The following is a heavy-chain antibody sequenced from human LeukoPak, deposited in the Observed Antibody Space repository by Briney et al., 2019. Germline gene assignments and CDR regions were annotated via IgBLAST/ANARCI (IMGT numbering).Heavy chain of an antibody. Sequence: PGGSLRLSCAASGFTFRGYAMAWVRQAPGKGLEWVSTITDSGDVTYYTDSVKGRFTISRDNSKNTLYPQMHSLTAEDTALYFCAKGQTGAPSFYYFFYLDGWGKGSTVIVSS. V-gene: IGHV3-23*01. D-gene: IGHD2-8*02. CDR1: GFTFRGYA. J-gene: IGHJ6*03. CDR2: ITDSGDVT. CDR3: AKGQTGAPSFYYFFYLDG.